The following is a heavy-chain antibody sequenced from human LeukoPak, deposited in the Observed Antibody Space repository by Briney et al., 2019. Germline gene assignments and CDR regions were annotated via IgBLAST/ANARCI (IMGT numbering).Heavy chain of an antibody. J-gene: IGHJ6*03. V-gene: IGHV1-2*02. CDR3: AREGPDSSSWYYMDV. CDR2: INPNSGGT. CDR1: GYTFTGYY. Sequence: ASVKVSCKASGYTFTGYYMHWVRQAPGQGLEWMGWINPNSGGTNYAQKFQGRVTMTRDTSISTAYMELSRLRSDDTAVYYCAREGPDSSSWYYMDVWGKGTTVTVSS. D-gene: IGHD6-13*01.